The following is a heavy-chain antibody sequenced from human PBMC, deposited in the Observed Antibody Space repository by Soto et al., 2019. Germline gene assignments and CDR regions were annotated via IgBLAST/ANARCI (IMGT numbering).Heavy chain of an antibody. D-gene: IGHD6-6*01. Sequence: QGQLVQSGAEVKRPGASVRVSCKASGYTFTNYFIHWLRRAPGQGLEWMGMINPSGGTTSFAPDFQGRVTMTSDTSTRTLIRELSSLRSDDTAVFFCARQAHDYSTSYFFDVWGQGSLVTVS. V-gene: IGHV1-46*01. CDR2: INPSGGTT. CDR1: GYTFTNYF. J-gene: IGHJ4*02. CDR3: ARQAHDYSTSYFFDV.